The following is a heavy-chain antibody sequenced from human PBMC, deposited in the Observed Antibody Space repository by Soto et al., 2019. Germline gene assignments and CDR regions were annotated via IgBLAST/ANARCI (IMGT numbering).Heavy chain of an antibody. Sequence: EVQLVESGGGLVQPGGSLRLSCAASGFTVSSNYMSWVRQAPGKGLEWVTVIYSGGSTYYADSVKGRFTISRDNSKNTLYLQMNSLRAEDTAVYYCAGHMTTVFPNYYYYSYYRDVWGKGTTVTVSS. CDR3: AGHMTTVFPNYYYYSYYRDV. V-gene: IGHV3-66*04. J-gene: IGHJ6*03. CDR2: IYSGGST. D-gene: IGHD4-4*01. CDR1: GFTVSSNY.